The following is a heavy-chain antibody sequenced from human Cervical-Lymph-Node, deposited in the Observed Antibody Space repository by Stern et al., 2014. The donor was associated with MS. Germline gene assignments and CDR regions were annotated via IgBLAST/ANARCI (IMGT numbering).Heavy chain of an antibody. CDR3: AHRSTSVAGAWAS. V-gene: IGHV2-5*02. CDR1: GFSLTTSGVG. J-gene: IGHJ5*02. D-gene: IGHD1-26*01. Sequence: QVTLRESGPTLVKPTQTLTLTCDFSGFSLTTSGVGVGWIRQPPGKALEWLALLYWDDEKRYSPSLKNRLSIITDTAKNQVVLTMTNMDPVETGTYYCAHRSTSVAGAWASWGQGILVVVSS. CDR2: LYWDDEK.